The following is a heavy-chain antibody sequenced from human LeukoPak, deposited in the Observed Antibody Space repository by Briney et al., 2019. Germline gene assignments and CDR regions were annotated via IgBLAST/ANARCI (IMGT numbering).Heavy chain of an antibody. Sequence: SQTLSLTCDISGDSVPHSSVAWNWIRQSPSRGLEWLGRTYYRSKWYNDYVTSVKSRLILTPDTSKNQFTLQLKSVTPDDTAVDYCARESPMDSRLRLWGWFDPWGQGTLVTVSS. CDR1: GDSVPHSSVA. CDR3: ARESPMDSRLRLWGWFDP. D-gene: IGHD2-21*02. CDR2: TYYRSKWYN. V-gene: IGHV6-1*01. J-gene: IGHJ5*02.